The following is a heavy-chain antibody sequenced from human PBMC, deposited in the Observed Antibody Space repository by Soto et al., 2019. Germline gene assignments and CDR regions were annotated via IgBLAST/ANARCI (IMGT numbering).Heavy chain of an antibody. CDR3: AKEIHTAPPIDY. D-gene: IGHD5-18*01. CDR2: ISGSGGTT. V-gene: IGHV3-23*01. Sequence: GGSLRLSCAASGFNFCGYYMNWVRQAPGKGLEWVSTISGSGGTTYYADSVKGRFTISRDNSKNTQYLQMNSLRAEDTALYYCAKEIHTAPPIDYWGQGTLVTVSS. CDR1: GFNFCGYY. J-gene: IGHJ4*02.